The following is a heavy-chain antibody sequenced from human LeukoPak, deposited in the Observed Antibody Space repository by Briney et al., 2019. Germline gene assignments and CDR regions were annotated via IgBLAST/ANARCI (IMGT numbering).Heavy chain of an antibody. Sequence: GGSVRLFRAASGFILRRYNMLGAPHARGRGLVCVSSHSSSSSYIYYADSVKGRFTISRDNAKNSLYLQMNSLRAEDTAVYYCARDLLKAVAGRGVRDYWGQGTLVTVSS. CDR3: ARDLLKAVAGRGVRDY. D-gene: IGHD6-19*01. CDR1: GFILRRYN. CDR2: HSSSSSYI. V-gene: IGHV3-21*01. J-gene: IGHJ4*02.